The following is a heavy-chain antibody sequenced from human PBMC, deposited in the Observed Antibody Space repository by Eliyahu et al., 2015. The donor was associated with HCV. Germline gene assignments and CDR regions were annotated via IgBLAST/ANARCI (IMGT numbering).Heavy chain of an antibody. J-gene: IGHJ1*01. V-gene: IGHV3-23*01. D-gene: IGHD3-10*02. CDR1: GFTXXSYA. Sequence: EVQLLESGGGLVQPGGSLRLSCAASGFTXXSYAMXWVRXAPGKGLEXVSAXSGSGGSTYYADSVKGRFTISRDNSKNTLYLQMNSLRAEDTAVYYCAKDVQFQHWGQGTLVTVSS. CDR3: AKDVQFQH. CDR2: XSGSGGST.